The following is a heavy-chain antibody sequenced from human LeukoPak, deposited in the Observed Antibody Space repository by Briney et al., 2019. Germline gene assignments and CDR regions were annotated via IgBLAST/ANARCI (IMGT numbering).Heavy chain of an antibody. Sequence: GGSLRLSCAASGFTFDDYAMHWVWQAPGKGLEWVSGISWNSGSIGYADSVKGRFTISRDNAKNSLYLQMNSLRAEDTALYYCAKGIAAAGTQGRSVDYWGQGTLVTVSS. D-gene: IGHD6-13*01. V-gene: IGHV3-9*01. CDR2: ISWNSGSI. CDR1: GFTFDDYA. J-gene: IGHJ4*02. CDR3: AKGIAAAGTQGRSVDY.